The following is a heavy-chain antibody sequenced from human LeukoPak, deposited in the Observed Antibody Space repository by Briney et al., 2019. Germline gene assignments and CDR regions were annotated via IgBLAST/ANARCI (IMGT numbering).Heavy chain of an antibody. CDR2: INWNGGST. Sequence: AGGSLRLSCAASGFTFDDYGMSWVRQAPGKGLEWVSGINWNGGSTGYADSVKGRFTISRDNAKNSLYLQMNSLRAEDTALYYCARGGGFWYYYMDVWGKGTTVTVSS. J-gene: IGHJ6*03. V-gene: IGHV3-20*04. CDR1: GFTFDDYG. CDR3: ARGGGFWYYYMDV. D-gene: IGHD2-2*03.